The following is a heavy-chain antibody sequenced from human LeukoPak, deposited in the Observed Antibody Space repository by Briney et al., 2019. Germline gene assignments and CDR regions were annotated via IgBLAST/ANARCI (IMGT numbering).Heavy chain of an antibody. V-gene: IGHV4-34*01. Sequence: SETLSLTCAVYGGSFSGYYWSWIRQPPGKGLEWIGEINHSGSTNYNPSLKSRVTMSVDTSKNQFSLKLSSVTAADTAVYYCARGREYQLLRYFDYWGQGTLVTVSS. J-gene: IGHJ4*02. D-gene: IGHD2-2*01. CDR3: ARGREYQLLRYFDY. CDR2: INHSGST. CDR1: GGSFSGYY.